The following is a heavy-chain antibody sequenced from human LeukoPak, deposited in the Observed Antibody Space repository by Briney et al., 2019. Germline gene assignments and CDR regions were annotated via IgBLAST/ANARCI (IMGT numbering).Heavy chain of an antibody. J-gene: IGHJ4*02. CDR3: ARGGSITGTTSAFDY. D-gene: IGHD1-7*01. V-gene: IGHV3-9*01. Sequence: GGSLRLSCAASGFTFDDYAMHWVRQAPGKGLEWVSGISWNSGSIGYADSVKGRFTISRDNSKNTLYLQMNSLRAEDTAVYYCARGGSITGTTSAFDYWGQGTLVTVSS. CDR1: GFTFDDYA. CDR2: ISWNSGSI.